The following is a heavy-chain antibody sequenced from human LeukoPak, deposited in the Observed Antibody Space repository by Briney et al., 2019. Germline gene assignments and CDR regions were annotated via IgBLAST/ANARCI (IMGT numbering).Heavy chain of an antibody. CDR2: ISSSSSYI. CDR1: GFTFSTYE. V-gene: IGHV3-21*05. J-gene: IGHJ4*02. Sequence: PGGSLRLSCAASGFTFSTYEMTWVRQAPGKGLEWVSYISSSSSYIYYADSVKGRFTISRDNAKNSLYLQMNSLRAEDTAVYYCARFENGGSGSYPFDYWGQGTLVTVSS. CDR3: ARFENGGSGSYPFDY. D-gene: IGHD3-10*01.